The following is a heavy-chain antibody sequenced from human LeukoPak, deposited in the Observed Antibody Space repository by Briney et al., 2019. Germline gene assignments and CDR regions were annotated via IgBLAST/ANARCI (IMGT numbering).Heavy chain of an antibody. Sequence: PGGSLRLSCAASGFTFSSYGMHWVRQAPGKGLEWVAVISHDGSNKYHADSVKGRFTISRDNSKNTLYLQMNSLRAEDTAVYYCAKVQGDSGYDTLQTWGQGTLVTVSS. CDR3: AKVQGDSGYDTLQT. D-gene: IGHD5-12*01. J-gene: IGHJ4*02. CDR1: GFTFSSYG. V-gene: IGHV3-30*19. CDR2: ISHDGSNK.